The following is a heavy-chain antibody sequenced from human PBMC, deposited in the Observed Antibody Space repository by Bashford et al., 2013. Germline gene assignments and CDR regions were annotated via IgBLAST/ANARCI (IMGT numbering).Heavy chain of an antibody. CDR3: ASQGVVPAYFDY. CDR2: IFHSGST. CDR1: GGSITNNNW. D-gene: IGHD2-2*01. J-gene: IGHJ4*02. V-gene: IGHV4-4*02. Sequence: SETLSLTCVVSGGSITNNNWWSWVRQPPGKGLEWLGEIFHSGSTHYNPSLKSRVTISVDKSKNQFSLSLSSVTAADTAVYFCASQGVVPAYFDYWGQGTLVTVSS.